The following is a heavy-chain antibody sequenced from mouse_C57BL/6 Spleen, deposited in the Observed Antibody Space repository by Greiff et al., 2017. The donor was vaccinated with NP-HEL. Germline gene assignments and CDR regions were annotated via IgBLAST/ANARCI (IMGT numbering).Heavy chain of an antibody. CDR1: GYTFTDYY. CDR3: ARGDYDVHYYAMDY. CDR2: INPNNGGT. Sequence: EVQLQQSGPELVKPGASVKISCKASGYTFTDYYMNWVKQSHGKSLEWIGDINPNNGGTSYNQKFKGKATLTVDKSSSTAYMELRSLTSEDSAVYYCARGDYDVHYYAMDYWGQGTSVTVSS. D-gene: IGHD2-4*01. J-gene: IGHJ4*01. V-gene: IGHV1-26*01.